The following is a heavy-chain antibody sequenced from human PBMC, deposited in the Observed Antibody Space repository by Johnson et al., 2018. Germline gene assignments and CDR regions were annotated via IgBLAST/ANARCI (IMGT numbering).Heavy chain of an antibody. J-gene: IGHJ4*02. CDR2: VNSDGSDT. V-gene: IGHV3-74*01. CDR3: VRDRRGD. D-gene: IGHD3-16*01. CDR1: GFTFNAYW. Sequence: VQLVESGGGLVQPGGSLRLSCAASGFTFNAYWMHWVRQAPGKGLVWVSRVNSDGSDTSYADFVKGRFTISRDNAKRTLYLQMRSLRVEDTAVYYCVRDRRGDWGQGTLVTVSS.